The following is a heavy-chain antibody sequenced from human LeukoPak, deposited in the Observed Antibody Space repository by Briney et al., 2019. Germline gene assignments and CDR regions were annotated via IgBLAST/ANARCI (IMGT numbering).Heavy chain of an antibody. J-gene: IGHJ4*02. V-gene: IGHV3-30-3*01. CDR2: ISYDGSNK. CDR1: GFTFSSYA. Sequence: GRSLRLSCAASGFTFSSYAMHWVRQAPGKGLEWVAVISYDGSNKYYADSVKGRFTISRDNSKNTLYLQMNSLRAEDTAVYYCAKDFIITMKVHYFDYWGQGTLVTVSS. D-gene: IGHD3-22*01. CDR3: AKDFIITMKVHYFDY.